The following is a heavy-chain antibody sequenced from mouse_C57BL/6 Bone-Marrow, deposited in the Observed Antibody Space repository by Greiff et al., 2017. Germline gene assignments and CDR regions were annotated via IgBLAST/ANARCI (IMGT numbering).Heavy chain of an antibody. V-gene: IGHV1-81*01. CDR1: GYTFTSYG. CDR2: IYPRSGNT. D-gene: IGHD1-1*01. CDR3: ARCYYYGSSYPFAY. Sequence: QVHVKQPGAELVMPGASVKLSCKASGYTFTSYGISWVKQRTGQGLEWIGEIYPRSGNTYYNEKFKGKATLTADKSSSTAYMELRSLTSEDSAVYFCARCYYYGSSYPFAYWGQGTLVTVSA. J-gene: IGHJ3*01.